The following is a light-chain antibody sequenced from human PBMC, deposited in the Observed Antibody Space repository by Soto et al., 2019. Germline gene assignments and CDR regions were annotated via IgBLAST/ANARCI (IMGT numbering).Light chain of an antibody. CDR2: GAS. V-gene: IGKV3-20*01. CDR1: QSVSSSY. J-gene: IGKJ3*01. CDR3: QQYGRSPGIP. Sequence: DIVLTQSPGTLSLSPGERATLSCRASQSVSSSYLAWDQQKPGQAPRLLIYGASSRATGIPDRFSGSGSGTDFTLTISILEPEDVAVYSCQQYGRSPGIPFGPGTKVDIK.